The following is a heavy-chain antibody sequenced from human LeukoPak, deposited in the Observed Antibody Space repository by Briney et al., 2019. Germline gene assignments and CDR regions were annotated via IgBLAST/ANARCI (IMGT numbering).Heavy chain of an antibody. D-gene: IGHD3-3*01. Sequence: SVKVSCKASGGTFSSYAISWVRQAPGQGLEWMGRIIPILGIANYAQKFQGGVTITADKSTSTAYMELSSLRSEDTAVYYCARDPSRGFLEPYYYYGMDVWGQGTTVTVSS. CDR3: ARDPSRGFLEPYYYYGMDV. CDR1: GGTFSSYA. CDR2: IIPILGIA. J-gene: IGHJ6*02. V-gene: IGHV1-69*04.